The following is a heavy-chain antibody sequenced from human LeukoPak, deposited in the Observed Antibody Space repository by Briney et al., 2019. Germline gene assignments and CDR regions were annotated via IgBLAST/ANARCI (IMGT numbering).Heavy chain of an antibody. Sequence: SETLSLTCTVSGGSISSGGYYWSWIRQHPGKGLEWIGYIYYSGSTYYNPSLKSRVTISVDTSKNQFSLKLSSVTAADTAVYYCARGAHDILTGPFDYWGQGTLVTVSS. CDR1: GGSISSGGYY. CDR3: ARGAHDILTGPFDY. CDR2: IYYSGST. D-gene: IGHD3-9*01. V-gene: IGHV4-31*03. J-gene: IGHJ4*02.